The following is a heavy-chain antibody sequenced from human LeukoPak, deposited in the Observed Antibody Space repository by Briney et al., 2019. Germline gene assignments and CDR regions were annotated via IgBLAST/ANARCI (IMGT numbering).Heavy chain of an antibody. Sequence: SVKVSRKASGGTFGSSAINWVRQAPGQGLEWMGGIIIMFGTPAYAQKFQGRVTITTDESTNTVYLELSRLRSEDTAVYYCGSGGVVATYMDVWGEGTMDTVSS. D-gene: IGHD3-16*01. CDR2: IIIMFGTP. J-gene: IGHJ6*03. CDR1: GGTFGSSA. CDR3: GSGGVVATYMDV. V-gene: IGHV1-69*05.